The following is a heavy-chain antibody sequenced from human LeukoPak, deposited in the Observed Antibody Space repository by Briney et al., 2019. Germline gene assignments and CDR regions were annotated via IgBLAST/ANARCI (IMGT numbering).Heavy chain of an antibody. CDR1: GFNFTNHW. CDR2: LNHDESTT. CDR3: ARGRPRGYSGFVSDH. D-gene: IGHD5-12*01. Sequence: GGSLRLSCAASGFNFTNHWMHWFRHAPGKGLVWVSRLNHDESTTTYADFVKGRFTISRDNAKKTLYLQMNSLTAEDTAVYFYARGRPRGYSGFVSDHWGQGTPISVSS. V-gene: IGHV3-74*03. J-gene: IGHJ5*02.